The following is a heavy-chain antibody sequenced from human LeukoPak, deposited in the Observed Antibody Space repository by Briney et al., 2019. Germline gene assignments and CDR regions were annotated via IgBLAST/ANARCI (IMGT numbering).Heavy chain of an antibody. Sequence: ASVKVSCKASGYTFTGYYMHWVRQAPGQGLEWMGWINPNSGGTNYAQQFQGRVTMTRDTSISTAYMELSSLRSDDTAVYFCVRVIPSDFWGQGTLVTVSS. CDR3: VRVIPSDF. V-gene: IGHV1-2*02. CDR1: GYTFTGYY. CDR2: INPNSGGT. J-gene: IGHJ4*02. D-gene: IGHD2-21*01.